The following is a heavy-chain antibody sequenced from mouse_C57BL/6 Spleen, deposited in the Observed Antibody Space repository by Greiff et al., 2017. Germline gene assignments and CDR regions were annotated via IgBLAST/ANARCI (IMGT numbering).Heavy chain of an antibody. Sequence: QVQLKESGAELVKPGASVKISCKASGYAFSSYWMNWVKQRPGKGLEWIGQIYPGDGDTNYNGKFKGKATLTADKSSSTAYMQLSSLTSEDSAVYFCARLGGNYRFAYWGQGTLVTVSA. CDR1: GYAFSSYW. J-gene: IGHJ3*01. CDR2: IYPGDGDT. D-gene: IGHD2-1*01. V-gene: IGHV1-80*01. CDR3: ARLGGNYRFAY.